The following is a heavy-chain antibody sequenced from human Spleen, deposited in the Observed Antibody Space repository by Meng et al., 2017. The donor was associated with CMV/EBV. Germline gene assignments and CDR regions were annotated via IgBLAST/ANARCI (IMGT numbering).Heavy chain of an antibody. CDR1: DYSITSGYC. Sequence: GSLRLSCTVSDYSITSGYCWGWIRQPPGKGLEWIGNIYHNANVYYNPSLKSRATISADTSKNQFSLRLSSVTAADTAIYYCARGMCSGSSCYYQPYYYFGMDVWGQGTTVTVSS. V-gene: IGHV4-38-2*02. D-gene: IGHD2-15*01. CDR3: ARGMCSGSSCYYQPYYYFGMDV. J-gene: IGHJ6*02. CDR2: IYHNANV.